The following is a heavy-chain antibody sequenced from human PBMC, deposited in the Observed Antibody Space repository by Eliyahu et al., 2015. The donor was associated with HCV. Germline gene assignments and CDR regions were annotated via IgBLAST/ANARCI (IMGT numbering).Heavy chain of an antibody. CDR1: GFVFXSYA. CDR2: AYSGGSST. D-gene: IGHD1-26*01. V-gene: IGHV3-23*03. J-gene: IGHJ6*03. Sequence: VQLLESGGGSVQPGGSLRLSCAASGFVFXSYAVSWVRQAPGKGLEWVALAYSGGSSTSYADSVKGRFTISRDDSKTKVFLQLDSLRAEDTAVYYCASGSRLSLNYYYMDVWGKGTTVTVSS. CDR3: ASGSRLSLNYYYMDV.